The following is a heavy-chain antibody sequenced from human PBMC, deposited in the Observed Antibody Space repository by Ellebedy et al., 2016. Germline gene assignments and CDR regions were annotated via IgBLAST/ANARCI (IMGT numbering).Heavy chain of an antibody. CDR1: GGTFSSYA. CDR2: MNHNSGNT. V-gene: IGHV1-8*02. J-gene: IGHJ6*02. Sequence: ASVQVSCXASGGTFSSYAISWVRQAPGQGLEWMGWMNHNSGNTGYAQKFQGRVTMTRNTSISTAYMELSSLRSEDTAVYYCARCTIYSGGHILGSWYEPFYYYYGMDVWGQGTTVTVSS. CDR3: ARCTIYSGGHILGSWYEPFYYYYGMDV. D-gene: IGHD6-13*01.